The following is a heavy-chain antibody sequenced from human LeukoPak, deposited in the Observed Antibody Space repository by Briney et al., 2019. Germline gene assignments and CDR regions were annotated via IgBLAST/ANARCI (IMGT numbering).Heavy chain of an antibody. CDR3: ARGRAVAGSGGN. J-gene: IGHJ4*02. D-gene: IGHD6-19*01. CDR2: INHSGST. CDR1: GGSFSGYY. V-gene: IGHV4-34*01. Sequence: PSKTLSLTCAVYGGSFSGYYWSWIRQPPGKGLGWIGEINHSGSTNYNPSLKSRVTISVDTSKNQFSLKLSSVTAADTAVYYCARGRAVAGSGGNWGQGTLVTVSS.